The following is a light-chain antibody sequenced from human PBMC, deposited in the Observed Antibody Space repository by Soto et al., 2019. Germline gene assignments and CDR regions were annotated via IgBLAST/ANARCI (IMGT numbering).Light chain of an antibody. CDR3: QHYGSSGT. Sequence: DIQMTQSPSSLSASVGDRVTITCRASQSISSYLNWYQQKPGKAPKLLIYAASSLQSGVLSRFSGSGSGTDFTLTISRLEPEDFAVYYCQHYGSSGTFGQGTKVDIK. J-gene: IGKJ1*01. CDR2: AAS. V-gene: IGKV1-39*01. CDR1: QSISSY.